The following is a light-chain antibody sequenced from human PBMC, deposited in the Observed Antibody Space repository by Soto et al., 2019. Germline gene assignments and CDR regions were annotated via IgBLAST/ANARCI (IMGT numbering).Light chain of an antibody. CDR2: KVS. CDR3: MQGTHWPWT. CDR1: QGLVYDDGNTY. Sequence: DVVMTQSPLFLPVTLGQPASISCRSSQGLVYDDGNTYLNWFHQRPGQSPRRLIYKVSNRDSGVPDRFSGSGSGTDFTLKISRVEAEDVGLYYCMQGTHWPWTFGQGTKVEIK. J-gene: IGKJ1*01. V-gene: IGKV2-30*01.